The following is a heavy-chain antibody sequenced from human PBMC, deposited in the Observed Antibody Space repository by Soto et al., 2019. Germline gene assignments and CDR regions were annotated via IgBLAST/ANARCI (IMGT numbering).Heavy chain of an antibody. D-gene: IGHD5-18*01. J-gene: IGHJ3*01. V-gene: IGHV1-18*01. CDR1: GYTFTSYG. Sequence: GQLVQSGAEVKRPGASVKVSCRASGYTFTSYGISWVRQAPGQGLEWMGWISAYNGDKKLSQKFEARVSMNPDTSTNTAYMELRRLRSDDTADYYCARASFTHKAKVTWAFDLWGQGTMVTLSS. CDR2: ISAYNGDK. CDR3: ARASFTHKAKVTWAFDL.